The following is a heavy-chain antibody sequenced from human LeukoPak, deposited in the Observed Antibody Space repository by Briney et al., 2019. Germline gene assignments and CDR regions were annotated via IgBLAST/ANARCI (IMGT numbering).Heavy chain of an antibody. J-gene: IGHJ4*02. CDR3: ARFGGGWYLKKFDY. V-gene: IGHV4-61*02. CDR2: IYTSGST. D-gene: IGHD6-19*01. CDR1: GDSISSGTYY. Sequence: SETLSLTCTVSGDSISSGTYYWSWIRQPAGKGLEWIGRIYTSGSTNYNPSLKSRVTISVDTSKNQFSLKLSSVTAADTAVYYCARFGGGWYLKKFDYWGQGTLVTVSS.